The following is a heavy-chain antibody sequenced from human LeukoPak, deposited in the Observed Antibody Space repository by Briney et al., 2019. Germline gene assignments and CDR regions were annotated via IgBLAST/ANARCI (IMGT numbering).Heavy chain of an antibody. Sequence: GGSLRLSCAASGFTVSSNYMTWVRQAPGKGLEWVSVIYSDGSTYYADSVKGRFTISRDNSKNTLYLQMNSLRAEDTAVYYCARPNYYGSDLDYWGQGILVTVSS. D-gene: IGHD3-10*01. J-gene: IGHJ4*02. V-gene: IGHV3-53*01. CDR1: GFTVSSNY. CDR2: IYSDGST. CDR3: ARPNYYGSDLDY.